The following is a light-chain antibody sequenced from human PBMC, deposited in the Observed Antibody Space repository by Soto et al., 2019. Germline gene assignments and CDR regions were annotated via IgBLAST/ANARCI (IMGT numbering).Light chain of an antibody. CDR3: MSYVGGNSVA. Sequence: QSALTQPPSASGSPGQSVTISCTGTSSDVGIFNYVSWYQQHPDQAPKLLIFEVNKRPSGVPDRFSASKSGNTASLTVSGLQAEDEADYYCMSYVGGNSVAFGGGTKLTVL. CDR2: EVN. V-gene: IGLV2-8*01. CDR1: SSDVGIFNY. J-gene: IGLJ2*01.